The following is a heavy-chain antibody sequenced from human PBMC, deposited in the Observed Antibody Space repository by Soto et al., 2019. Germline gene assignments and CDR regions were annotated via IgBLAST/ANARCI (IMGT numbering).Heavy chain of an antibody. CDR3: TRASSLNFDF. CDR1: GFTFGDYA. V-gene: IGHV3-49*04. CDR2: IRRNAYGGTT. Sequence: GGSLRLSCTTSGFTFGDYALSWVRQAPGKGLEWVGFIRRNAYGGTTDYAASVKGRFTISRDDSKSIAYLQMNSLRTEDTALYYCTRASSLNFDFGGQGTLVTVSS. J-gene: IGHJ4*02. D-gene: IGHD3-10*01.